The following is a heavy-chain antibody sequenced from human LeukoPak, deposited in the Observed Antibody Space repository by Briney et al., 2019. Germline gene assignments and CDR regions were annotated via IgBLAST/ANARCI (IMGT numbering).Heavy chain of an antibody. D-gene: IGHD4-17*01. CDR1: GYTFTGYY. V-gene: IGHV1-2*02. J-gene: IGHJ5*02. CDR2: INPNSGGT. CDR3: AREGYGDYVGVRNVGRTLAWFDP. Sequence: ASVKVSCKASGYTFTGYYMHWVRQAPGQGLEWMGWINPNSGGTNYAQKFQGRVTITADESTSTAYMELSSLRSEDTAVYYCAREGYGDYVGVRNVGRTLAWFDPWGQGTLVTVSS.